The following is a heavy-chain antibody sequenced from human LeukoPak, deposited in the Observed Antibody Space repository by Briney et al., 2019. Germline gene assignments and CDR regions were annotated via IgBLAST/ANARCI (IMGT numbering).Heavy chain of an antibody. Sequence: GGSLRLSCTASGFTFGDYAMSWVRQAPGKGLEWVGFIRSKAYGGTTEYAASVKGRFTISRDDSKSIAYLQMNSLKTEDTAVYYCTGGEWSGELPDYYYGMDVWGQGTTDTVSS. D-gene: IGHD3-10*01. CDR1: GFTFGDYA. V-gene: IGHV3-49*04. CDR3: TGGEWSGELPDYYYGMDV. CDR2: IRSKAYGGTT. J-gene: IGHJ6*02.